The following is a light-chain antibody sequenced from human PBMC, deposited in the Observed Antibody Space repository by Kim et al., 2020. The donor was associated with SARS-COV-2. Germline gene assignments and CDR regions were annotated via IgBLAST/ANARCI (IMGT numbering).Light chain of an antibody. CDR1: TGPVTSGHF. Sequence: QAVVTQEPSMTVSPGGTVTLTCGSSTGPVTSGHFPYWFQQKKSGQAPRTLLFDVSIKQSWTPARFSGSLRGGKAALTLSGALPEDEAEYYCLLSFGGSWVFGGGTQLTVL. CDR3: LLSFGGSWV. CDR2: DVS. J-gene: IGLJ3*02. V-gene: IGLV7-46*01.